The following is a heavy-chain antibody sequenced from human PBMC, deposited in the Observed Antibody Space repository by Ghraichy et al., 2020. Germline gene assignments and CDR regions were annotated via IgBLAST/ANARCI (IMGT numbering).Heavy chain of an antibody. J-gene: IGHJ5*02. Sequence: ESLNISCAVSGGSVTSSSYYWGWIRQPPGKGLEWIGTIYYTGPTFYNPSLKSRVAISIDTSKNQFSLRLTSVTATEAAVYYCARRGYGYNWFDPWGQGTLVTVSS. CDR2: IYYTGPT. D-gene: IGHD5-18*01. CDR3: ARRGYGYNWFDP. V-gene: IGHV4-39*01. CDR1: GGSVTSSSYY.